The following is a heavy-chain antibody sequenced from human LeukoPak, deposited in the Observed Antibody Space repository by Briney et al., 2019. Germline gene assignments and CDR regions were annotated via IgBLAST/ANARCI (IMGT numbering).Heavy chain of an antibody. V-gene: IGHV4-59*01. CDR3: ARVVYASGTRGKYYFDY. CDR1: DGSLSSYY. CDR2: IYYSGST. J-gene: IGHJ4*02. D-gene: IGHD3-10*01. Sequence: SETLSLTCTVSDGSLSSYYWSWIRQPPGKGLEWIGYIYYSGSTNYNPSLKSRVTISIDTSKNQFSLKLSSVTAADTAVYYCARVVYASGTRGKYYFDYWGQGTLVAVSS.